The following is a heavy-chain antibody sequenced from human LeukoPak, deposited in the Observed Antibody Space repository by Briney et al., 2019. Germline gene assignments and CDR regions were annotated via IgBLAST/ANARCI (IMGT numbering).Heavy chain of an antibody. CDR2: IRAHNGDT. CDR3: ARGEFICTINTCYASALDS. CDR1: GYTFTSYA. D-gene: IGHD2-2*01. V-gene: IGHV1-18*01. Sequence: ASVTVSCGASGYTFTSYAISWVRQAPGQGLEWMGWIRAHNGDTNHAQQLQGRVTMTTDTSTRTAYMELRSLRSEDTAVYYCARGEFICTINTCYASALDSWGQGTLVTVSS. J-gene: IGHJ4*02.